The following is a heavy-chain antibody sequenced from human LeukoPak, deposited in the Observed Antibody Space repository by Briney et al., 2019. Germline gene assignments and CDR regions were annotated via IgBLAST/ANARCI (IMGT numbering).Heavy chain of an antibody. D-gene: IGHD3-10*01. CDR2: TFYRSKWYN. CDR1: GDSVSSNSAA. J-gene: IGHJ4*02. Sequence: SQTLSLTCAISGDSVSSNSAAWSWIRQSPSRGLEWLGRTFYRSKWYNEYALSVKSRIIINPDTTKNQFSLQLNSVTPEDTAVYYCARGVIAKVLYFWGQGTHVAVSS. CDR3: ARGVIAKVLYF. V-gene: IGHV6-1*01.